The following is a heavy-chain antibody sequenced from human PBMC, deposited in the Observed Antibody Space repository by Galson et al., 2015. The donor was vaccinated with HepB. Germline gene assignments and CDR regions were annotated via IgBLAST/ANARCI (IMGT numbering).Heavy chain of an antibody. Sequence: YWSWIRQHPGKGLEWIGYTYYSGSTYYNPSLKSRVTISVDTSKNQFSLKLSSVTAADTAVYYCAREYNYYDSSGYYYDYFDHWGQGTLVTVSS. CDR3: AREYNYYDSSGYYYDYFDH. D-gene: IGHD3-22*01. J-gene: IGHJ4*02. CDR1: Y. V-gene: IGHV4-31*02. CDR2: TYYSGST.